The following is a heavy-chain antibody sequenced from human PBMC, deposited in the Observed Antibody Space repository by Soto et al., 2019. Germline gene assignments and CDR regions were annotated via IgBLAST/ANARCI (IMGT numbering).Heavy chain of an antibody. CDR3: ARVKGGTTRRAFDS. V-gene: IGHV4-31*03. Sequence: QVQLQESGPGLVKPSQTLSLTCTVSGDSISSGGYYWSWIRQHSGKGLEWIGYIYDNGGAYYSPSLRGRVVISLDRSENQFSLRLSSVTAADTAVYYCARVKGGTTRRAFDSWGQGTLVTVSS. J-gene: IGHJ4*02. CDR1: GDSISSGGYY. CDR2: IYDNGGA. D-gene: IGHD1-7*01.